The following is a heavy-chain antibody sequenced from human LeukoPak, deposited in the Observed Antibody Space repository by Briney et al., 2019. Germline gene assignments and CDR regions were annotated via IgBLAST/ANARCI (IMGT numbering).Heavy chain of an antibody. J-gene: IGHJ3*02. CDR2: ISSSGSTI. V-gene: IGHV3-48*03. CDR1: GFTFSSYE. D-gene: IGHD3-22*01. Sequence: GGSLRLSCAASGFTFSSYEMNWVRQAPGKGLEWVSYISSSGSTIYYAASVKGRFTISRDNAKNSLYLQMNSLRAEDTAVYYCARDYYYDSSGYAFDIWGQGTMVTVSS. CDR3: ARDYYYDSSGYAFDI.